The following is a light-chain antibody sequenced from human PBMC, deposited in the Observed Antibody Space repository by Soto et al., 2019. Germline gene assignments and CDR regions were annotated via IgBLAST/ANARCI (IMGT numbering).Light chain of an antibody. Sequence: QLVLTQPPSVSGAPGQKVTISCTGSGSNLGAKYAVHWYQQLPGTAPKLLIYDNINRPSGVPDRFSGSKSDTSASLAITGLQAEDEADYYCQSYDTSLSGSVFGGGTKVTVL. CDR2: DNI. V-gene: IGLV1-40*01. J-gene: IGLJ3*02. CDR1: GSNLGAKYA. CDR3: QSYDTSLSGSV.